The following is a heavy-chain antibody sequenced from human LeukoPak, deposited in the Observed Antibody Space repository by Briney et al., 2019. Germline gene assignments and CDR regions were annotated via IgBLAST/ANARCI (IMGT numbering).Heavy chain of an antibody. D-gene: IGHD2-2*01. CDR2: ISSSSSTI. CDR1: GFTFSSYS. J-gene: IGHJ3*02. Sequence: GGSLRLSCAASGFTFSSYSMNWVRQAPGKGLEWVSYISSSSSTIYYADSVKGRFTISRDNVKNSLYLQMNSLRDEDTAVYYCARGTQDIVVVPAAQTDAFDIWGQGTMVTVSS. V-gene: IGHV3-48*02. CDR3: ARGTQDIVVVPAAQTDAFDI.